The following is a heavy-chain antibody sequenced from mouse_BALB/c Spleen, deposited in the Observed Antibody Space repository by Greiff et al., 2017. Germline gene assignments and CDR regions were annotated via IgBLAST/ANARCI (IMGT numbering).Heavy chain of an antibody. CDR1: GYTFTSYW. V-gene: IGHV1S22*01. CDR2: IYPGSGST. Sequence: LQQPGSELVRPGASVKLSCKASGYTFTSYWMHWVKQRHGQGLEWIGNIYPGSGSTNYDEKFKSKGTLTVDTSSSTAYMHLSSLTSEDSAVHYCTRGGGSSHYYAMDYWGQGTSVTVSS. CDR3: TRGGGSSHYYAMDY. J-gene: IGHJ4*01.